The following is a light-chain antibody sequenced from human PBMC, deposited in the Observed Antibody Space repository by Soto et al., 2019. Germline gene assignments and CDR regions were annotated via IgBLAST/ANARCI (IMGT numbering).Light chain of an antibody. J-gene: IGLJ7*01. CDR3: QSYDITYGV. CDR1: SGSIASNF. Sequence: NFMLTQPHSVSGSPGETVTISCTRSSGSIASNFVQWYQQRPGSAPKNVMYEDNYRPSGVPDRFSGSIDSSSNSASLTISGLRTEDEADYYCQSYDITYGVFGGSTQLTVL. CDR2: EDN. V-gene: IGLV6-57*04.